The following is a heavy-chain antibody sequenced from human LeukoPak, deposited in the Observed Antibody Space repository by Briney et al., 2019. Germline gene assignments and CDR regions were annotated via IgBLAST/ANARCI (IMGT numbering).Heavy chain of an antibody. D-gene: IGHD3-10*01. J-gene: IGHJ5*02. CDR3: ARDPVMVRGGPNWFDP. V-gene: IGHV1-18*01. CDR1: GYTFTSYG. Sequence: ASVKVSCKASGYTFTSYGISWVRQAPGQGLEWMGWISAYNGNTNYAQKLQGRATMTTDTSTSTAYMELRSLRSDDTAVYYCARDPVMVRGGPNWFDPWGQGTLVTVSS. CDR2: ISAYNGNT.